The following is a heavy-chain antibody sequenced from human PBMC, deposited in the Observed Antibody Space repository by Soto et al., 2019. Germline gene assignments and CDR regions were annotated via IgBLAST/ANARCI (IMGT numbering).Heavy chain of an antibody. J-gene: IGHJ4*02. CDR1: GDSISSDDYY. V-gene: IGHV4-30-4*01. CDR3: ARSRLPLGGKPFDY. Sequence: QVQLQESGPGLVKPSQTLSLTCAVSGDSISSDDYYWSWIRQPPGKGLEWIGYIYYSGSTYYNPSLKSRVTISVDTSKNQFSLKLSSVTAADTAVYYCARSRLPLGGKPFDYWGQGTLVTVS. CDR2: IYYSGST. D-gene: IGHD3-16*01.